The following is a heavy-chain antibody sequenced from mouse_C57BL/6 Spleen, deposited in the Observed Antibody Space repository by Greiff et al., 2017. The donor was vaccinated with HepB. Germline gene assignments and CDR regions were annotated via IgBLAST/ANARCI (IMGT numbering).Heavy chain of an antibody. CDR3: ARPYYYGSSSFAY. CDR2: IYPSSGST. V-gene: IGHV1-55*01. CDR1: GYTFTSYW. Sequence: LQQPGAELVKPGASVKMSCKASGYTFTSYWITWVKQRPGQGLEWIGDIYPSSGSTNYNEKFKSKATLTVDTSSSTAYMQLSSLTSEDSAVYYCARPYYYGSSSFAYWGQGTLVTVSA. J-gene: IGHJ3*01. D-gene: IGHD1-1*01.